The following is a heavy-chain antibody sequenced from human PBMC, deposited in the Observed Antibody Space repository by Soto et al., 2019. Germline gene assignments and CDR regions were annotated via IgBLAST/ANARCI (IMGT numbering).Heavy chain of an antibody. D-gene: IGHD3-16*01. V-gene: IGHV3-23*01. CDR1: GLSFSTYG. CDR2: GGSGGST. CDR3: VKFRGRAYHYYYMDV. Sequence: DVQLLESGGGLAQRGRSLRLSCAASGLSFSTYGMTWVRQAPGKGLEWVSYGGSGGSTYYADSVKGRFTISRDNSKNTLYLQMNSLRAEDTAVYYCVKFRGRAYHYYYMDVWGNGTTVTVSS. J-gene: IGHJ6*03.